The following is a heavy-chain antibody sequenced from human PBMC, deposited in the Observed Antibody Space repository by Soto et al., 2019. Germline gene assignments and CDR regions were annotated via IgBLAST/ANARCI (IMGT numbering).Heavy chain of an antibody. J-gene: IGHJ5*02. CDR3: THPADFGDMDP. D-gene: IGHD3-10*01. Sequence: QITLKESGPTLVKPTQTLTLTCTFSGFSLSTSGVGVGWIRQPPGKALEWLALIYWDDDKRYSPSLKSRLTITKDTANSQVVLTMTHMDPVDTATYSCTHPADFGDMDPWGQGTLVTVSS. V-gene: IGHV2-5*02. CDR2: IYWDDDK. CDR1: GFSLSTSGVG.